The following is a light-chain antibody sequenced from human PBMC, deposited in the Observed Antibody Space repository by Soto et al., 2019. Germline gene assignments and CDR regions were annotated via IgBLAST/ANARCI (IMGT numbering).Light chain of an antibody. Sequence: DIQMTQSPSTLSASVGDRDTITCRASRSISDWLAWYQQKPGKAPELLIFDASSLKSGVPSRFGGSGSGTEFTLTISRLQPDDVATYYCLQYSSHSWTFGQGTKVDIK. CDR1: RSISDW. V-gene: IGKV1-5*01. J-gene: IGKJ1*01. CDR2: DAS. CDR3: LQYSSHSWT.